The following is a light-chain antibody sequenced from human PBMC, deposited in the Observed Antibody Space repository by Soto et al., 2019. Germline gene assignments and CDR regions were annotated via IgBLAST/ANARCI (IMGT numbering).Light chain of an antibody. CDR3: SSYTSSSTHVI. J-gene: IGLJ2*01. CDR2: EVS. CDR1: SSDVGVYNY. V-gene: IGLV2-14*01. Sequence: QSALTQPRSVSGSPGQSVTISCTGTSSDVGVYNYVSWYQQYPGKAPKIMIYEVSNRPSGISNRFSASKSGNTASLTISGLQAEDEADYYCSSYTSSSTHVIFGGGTKLTVL.